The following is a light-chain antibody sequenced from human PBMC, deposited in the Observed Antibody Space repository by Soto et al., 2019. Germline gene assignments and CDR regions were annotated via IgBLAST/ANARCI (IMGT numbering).Light chain of an antibody. V-gene: IGKV1-27*01. Sequence: DIQMTQSPTSLSASVGDRVTITCRASQGISNYLAWYQQKPGKVPKLLIYAASTLQSGVPSRFSGSGSGTDFTLTISSLQPEDVATYYCQKYNSAPRKTFGGGTKVEIK. CDR3: QKYNSAPRKT. CDR1: QGISNY. CDR2: AAS. J-gene: IGKJ4*01.